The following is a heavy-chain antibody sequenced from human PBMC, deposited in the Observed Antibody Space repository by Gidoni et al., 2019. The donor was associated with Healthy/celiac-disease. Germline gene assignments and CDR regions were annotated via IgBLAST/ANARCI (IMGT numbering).Heavy chain of an antibody. CDR1: GFTFSSYA. V-gene: IGHV3-23*01. CDR3: AKGDGSGWYRSYFDY. CDR2: MSGSGGST. Sequence: EVQLLESGGGLVQPGGSLRLSCAASGFTFSSYAMSWVRQAPGKGLEWVSAMSGSGGSTYYADSVKGRFTISRDNSKNTLYLQMNSLRAEDTAVYYCAKGDGSGWYRSYFDYWGQGTLVTVSS. D-gene: IGHD6-19*01. J-gene: IGHJ4*02.